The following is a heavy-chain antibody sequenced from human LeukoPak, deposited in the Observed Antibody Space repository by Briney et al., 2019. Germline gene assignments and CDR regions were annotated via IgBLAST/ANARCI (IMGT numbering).Heavy chain of an antibody. J-gene: IGHJ5*02. CDR1: GGPISSGGYS. CDR2: IYYSGST. Sequence: PSETLSLTCAVSGGPISSGGYSWSWIRQPPGKGLEWIGYIYYSGSTYYNPSLKSRVTISVDTSKNQFSLKLSSVTAADTAVYYCARGDWFDPWGQGTLVTVSS. CDR3: ARGDWFDP. V-gene: IGHV4-30-4*07.